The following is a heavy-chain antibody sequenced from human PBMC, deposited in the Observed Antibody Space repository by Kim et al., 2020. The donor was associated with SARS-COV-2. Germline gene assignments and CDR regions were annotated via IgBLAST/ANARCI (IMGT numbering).Heavy chain of an antibody. Sequence: SETLSLTCTVSGGSISSYIWSWIRQPPGKGLEWIVVYIHNSGNTYYNPSLKSRVTMSVDTSKNQLSLRLTSMTAADTAVYYCARDDPCTNGVCYDYWGQGARVTVSS. CDR3: ARDDPCTNGVCYDY. CDR2: IHNSGNT. D-gene: IGHD2-8*01. CDR1: GGSISSYI. J-gene: IGHJ4*02. V-gene: IGHV4-59*01.